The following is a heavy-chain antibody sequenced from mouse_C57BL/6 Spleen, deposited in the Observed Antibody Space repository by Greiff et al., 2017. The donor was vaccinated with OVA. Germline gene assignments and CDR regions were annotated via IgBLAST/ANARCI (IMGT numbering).Heavy chain of an antibody. Sequence: EVHLVESGGGLVKPGGSLKLSCAASGFTFSSYAMSWVRQTPEKRLEWVATISDGGSYTYYPDNVKGRFTISRDNAKNNLYLQMSHLKSEDTAMYYCARELGDYAMDYWGQGTSVTVSS. CDR2: ISDGGSYT. J-gene: IGHJ4*01. D-gene: IGHD4-1*01. CDR3: ARELGDYAMDY. CDR1: GFTFSSYA. V-gene: IGHV5-4*01.